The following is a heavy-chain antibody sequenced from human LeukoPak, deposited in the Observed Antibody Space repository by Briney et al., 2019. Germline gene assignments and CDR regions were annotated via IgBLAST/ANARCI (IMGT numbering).Heavy chain of an antibody. D-gene: IGHD2-15*01. J-gene: IGHJ4*02. V-gene: IGHV3-23*01. CDR3: AKQKGYCSGGSCYYSDY. CDR1: GFTFSSYA. CDR2: LSGSGDST. Sequence: GGSLRLSCAASGFTFSSYAMSWVRQAPGKGVEWVSTLSGSGDSTSYADSVKGRFTISRDNSKNALYLQMNSLRAEDTARYYCAKQKGYCSGGSCYYSDYWGQGPLVTVSS.